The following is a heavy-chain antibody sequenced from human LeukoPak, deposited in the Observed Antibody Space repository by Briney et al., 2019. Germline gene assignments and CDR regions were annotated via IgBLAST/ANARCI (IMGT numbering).Heavy chain of an antibody. CDR1: GGSISSGDYY. CDR2: IYYSRST. D-gene: IGHD2-8*01. V-gene: IGHV4-30-4*08. CDR3: ARVNGRFRHYMDV. J-gene: IGHJ6*03. Sequence: DPSETLSLTCTVSGGSISSGDYYWSWIRQPPGKGLEWIGYIYYSRSTYYNPSLKSRVTISVDTSKNQFSLKLSSVTAADMAVYYCARVNGRFRHYMDVCGKGTTVTVSS.